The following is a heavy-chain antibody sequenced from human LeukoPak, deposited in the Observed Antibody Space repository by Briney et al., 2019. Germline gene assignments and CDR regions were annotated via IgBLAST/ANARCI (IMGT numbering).Heavy chain of an antibody. J-gene: IGHJ4*02. CDR1: GGSTSSSSYY. CDR3: ARVRGLWFGELFYDY. Sequence: SETLSLTCTVSGGSTSSSSYYWGWIRQPPGKGLEWIGSIYHSGSTYYNPSLKSRVTISVDTSKNQFSLKLSSVTAADTAVYYCARVRGLWFGELFYDYWGQGTLVTVSS. D-gene: IGHD3-10*01. V-gene: IGHV4-39*07. CDR2: IYHSGST.